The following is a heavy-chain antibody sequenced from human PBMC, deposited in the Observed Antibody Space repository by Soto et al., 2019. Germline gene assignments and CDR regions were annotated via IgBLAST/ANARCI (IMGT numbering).Heavy chain of an antibody. CDR1: GGSISSYF. CDR2: VYYTGTT. V-gene: IGHV4-59*01. CDR3: ARDLAAVPRAFDY. D-gene: IGHD6-13*01. J-gene: IGHJ4*02. Sequence: QVQLQESGPGLLKPSETLSLTCTVSGGSISSYFYIWVRQPPGKGLEWIGSVYYTGTTDYYPSLKSRVTISVDTAKTQFSLNLRSVTAADTAVYYCARDLAAVPRAFDYWGRGTLVTVSS.